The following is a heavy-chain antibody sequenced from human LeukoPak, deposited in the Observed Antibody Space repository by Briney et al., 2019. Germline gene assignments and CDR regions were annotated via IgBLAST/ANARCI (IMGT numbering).Heavy chain of an antibody. CDR3: ARHGVAVARRLDF. CDR1: GGSISSYY. V-gene: IGHV4-59*08. D-gene: IGHD6-19*01. Sequence: SETLSLTCTVSGGSISSYYWSWIRQPQGMGLEWIGYIYYSGSTNYNPSLKSRVTISVDTSKNQFSLKLSSVTAADTAVYYCARHGVAVARRLDFWGQGTLVTVSS. J-gene: IGHJ4*02. CDR2: IYYSGST.